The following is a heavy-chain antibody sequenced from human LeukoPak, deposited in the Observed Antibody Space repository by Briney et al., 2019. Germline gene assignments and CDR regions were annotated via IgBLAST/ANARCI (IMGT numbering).Heavy chain of an antibody. V-gene: IGHV1-2*02. CDR2: INPNSGGT. Sequence: ASVKVSCKASGYTFTCYYMHWVRQAPGQGLEWMGWINPNSGGTNYAQKFQGRVTMTRDTSISTAYMELSRLRSDDTAVYYCARVQNLRQQLNGLGLGYWGQGTLVTVSS. CDR1: GYTFTCYY. J-gene: IGHJ4*02. CDR3: ARVQNLRQQLNGLGLGY. D-gene: IGHD6-13*01.